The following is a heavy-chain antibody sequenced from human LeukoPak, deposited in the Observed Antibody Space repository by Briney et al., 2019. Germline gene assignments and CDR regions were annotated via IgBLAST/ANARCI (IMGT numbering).Heavy chain of an antibody. Sequence: GASVKVSCKASGYTFTNYGISWVRQAPGQGLEWMGWISGYNDNTNYAQKFQGRLTVTTDTSTSTTYMELRSLRSDDTAVYYCAGDGTSTDDYWGQGTLVTVSS. CDR1: GYTFTNYG. CDR3: AGDGTSTDDY. V-gene: IGHV1-18*01. CDR2: ISGYNDNT. D-gene: IGHD2-2*01. J-gene: IGHJ4*02.